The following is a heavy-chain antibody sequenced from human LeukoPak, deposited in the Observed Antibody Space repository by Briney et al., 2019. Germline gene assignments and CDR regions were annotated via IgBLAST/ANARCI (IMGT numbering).Heavy chain of an antibody. J-gene: IGHJ4*02. Sequence: GGSLRLSCAASGFTFSSYSMNWVRQAPGKGLEWVSYISSSSSTIYYADSVKGRFTISRDNSKNTLYLQMNSLRAEDTAVYYCAKELEYSSSPDYWGQGTLVTVSS. CDR2: ISSSSSTI. D-gene: IGHD6-6*01. CDR1: GFTFSSYS. V-gene: IGHV3-48*01. CDR3: AKELEYSSSPDY.